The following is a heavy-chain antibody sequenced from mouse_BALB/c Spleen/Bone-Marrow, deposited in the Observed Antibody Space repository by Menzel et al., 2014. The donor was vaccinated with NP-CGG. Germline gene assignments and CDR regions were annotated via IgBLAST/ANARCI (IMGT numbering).Heavy chain of an antibody. J-gene: IGHJ4*01. CDR2: IYPVNVHA. V-gene: IGHV1S56*01. CDR3: ARWLLPYYAMDY. Sequence: VQLQQSGPELVKPGASVRISCKASGYTFTNYYIHWVEQRPGQGLEWIGWIYPVNVHANFNEKFRGKATLTADKSSSTAYMQLGSLTSEDSAVYFCARWLLPYYAMDYWGQGTSVTVSS. CDR1: GYTFTNYY. D-gene: IGHD2-3*01.